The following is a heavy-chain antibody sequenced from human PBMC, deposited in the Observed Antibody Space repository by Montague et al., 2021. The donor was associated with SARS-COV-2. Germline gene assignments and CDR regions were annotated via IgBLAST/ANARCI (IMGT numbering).Heavy chain of an antibody. D-gene: IGHD3-3*01. J-gene: IGHJ4*02. V-gene: IGHV3-21*01. CDR2: ISSSSSYI. CDR1: GFTFSHYW. CDR3: ARDRGINDFWSGPYFDY. Sequence: SLRLSCAASGFTFSHYWTHWVRQAPGKGLEWVSSISSSSSYIYYADSVKGRFTISRDNAKNSLYLQMNSLRAEDTAVYYCARDRGINDFWSGPYFDYWGQGTLVTVSS.